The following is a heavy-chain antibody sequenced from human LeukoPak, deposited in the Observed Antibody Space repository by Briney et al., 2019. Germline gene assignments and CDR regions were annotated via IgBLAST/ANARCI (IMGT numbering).Heavy chain of an antibody. CDR1: GGSISSYY. J-gene: IGHJ5*02. Sequence: SETLSLICTVSGGSISSYYRSCIREPPAKGLEWRGYISYSGSTNYNPSLKSRVTISVDTSKNQFSLKLTSVTAADTAVYYCARGNSGPEGFDPWGQGTLVTVSS. CDR3: ARGNSGPEGFDP. CDR2: ISYSGST. V-gene: IGHV4-59*01. D-gene: IGHD4-23*01.